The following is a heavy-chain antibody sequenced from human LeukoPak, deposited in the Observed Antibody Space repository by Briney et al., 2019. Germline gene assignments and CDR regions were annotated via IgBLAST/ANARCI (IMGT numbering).Heavy chain of an antibody. CDR1: GGSIINNNW. Sequence: SETLSLTCGVSGGSIINNNWWSWVRQPPGKGLEGVGEIYHSGRTNYNPSLKSRVTLLIDKSKNQFSLKLTSVTAADTAVYFCAREVGIVADGTGDNFFDPWGQGTLVTVSS. CDR2: IYHSGRT. D-gene: IGHD6-13*01. V-gene: IGHV4-4*02. J-gene: IGHJ5*02. CDR3: AREVGIVADGTGDNFFDP.